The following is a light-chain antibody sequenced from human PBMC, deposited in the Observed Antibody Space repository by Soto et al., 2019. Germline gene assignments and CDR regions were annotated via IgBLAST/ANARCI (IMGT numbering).Light chain of an antibody. CDR3: QQYGSQLT. Sequence: EIVLTQSPGTLSLSPGERATLSCRASQSVSSSYLAWYQQKPGQAPRLLIYGASSRATGIPDRFSGSGSGTDFTLTISRLEPEYFAVYYCQQYGSQLTFGGGTKGDIK. CDR2: GAS. V-gene: IGKV3-20*01. CDR1: QSVSSSY. J-gene: IGKJ4*01.